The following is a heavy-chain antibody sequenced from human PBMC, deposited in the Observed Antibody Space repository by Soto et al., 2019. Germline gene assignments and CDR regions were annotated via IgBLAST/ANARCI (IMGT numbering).Heavy chain of an antibody. CDR1: GGRFRSYA. CDR2: IIPIFGTA. D-gene: IGHD2-8*02. J-gene: IGHJ4*02. CDR3: ASWAGYCTGSTCNPPLDY. V-gene: IGHV1-69*05. Sequence: GTSVKLSCEACGGRFRSYAISWGRQAPRQRLEWMGGIIPIFGTANYAQKFQGRVTITRDTSASTAYMELSSLRSEDTAVYYCASWAGYCTGSTCNPPLDYWGQGTLVTVSS.